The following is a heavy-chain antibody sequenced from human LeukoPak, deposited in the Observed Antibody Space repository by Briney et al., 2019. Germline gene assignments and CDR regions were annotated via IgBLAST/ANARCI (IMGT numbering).Heavy chain of an antibody. D-gene: IGHD3-10*01. CDR2: IYPGDSDT. CDR1: GYSFTSYW. Sequence: GESLKISCKGSGYSFTSYWIGWVRQMPGKGLEWMGIIYPGDSDTRYSPSFQGQVTISADKSISTAYLQWSSLKASDAAMYYCARDGSGSYLGPSWFDPWGQGTLVTVSS. V-gene: IGHV5-51*01. J-gene: IGHJ5*02. CDR3: ARDGSGSYLGPSWFDP.